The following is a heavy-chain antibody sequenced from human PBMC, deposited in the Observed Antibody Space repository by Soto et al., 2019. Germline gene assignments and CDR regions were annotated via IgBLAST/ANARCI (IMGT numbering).Heavy chain of an antibody. J-gene: IGHJ4*02. CDR2: IDTSSTKI. CDR1: GYTFSDYY. V-gene: IGHV3-11*01. Sequence: QVQLVESGGDLVKRGGSLRLSCAASGYTFSDYYMSWIRQAPGKGLEWISYIDTSSTKIYYADSVKGRFTISRDNAKNSLYXXMNSLRDEDXAXXXCAXXXXMXSGYLSPVDYWGQGTLVTVSS. D-gene: IGHD3-3*01. CDR3: AXXXXMXSGYLSPVDY.